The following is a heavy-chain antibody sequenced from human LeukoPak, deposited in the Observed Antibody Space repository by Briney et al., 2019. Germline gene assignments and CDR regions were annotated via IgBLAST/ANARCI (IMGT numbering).Heavy chain of an antibody. Sequence: GGSLRLSCAASGFTFSSYGMHWVRQAPGKGLEWVAVISYGGSNKYYADSVKGRFTISRDNSKNTLYLQMNSLRAEDTAVYYCAKDRRGSYATVRGLFDYWGRGTLVTVSS. D-gene: IGHD1-26*01. CDR2: ISYGGSNK. CDR3: AKDRRGSYATVRGLFDY. V-gene: IGHV3-30*18. J-gene: IGHJ4*02. CDR1: GFTFSSYG.